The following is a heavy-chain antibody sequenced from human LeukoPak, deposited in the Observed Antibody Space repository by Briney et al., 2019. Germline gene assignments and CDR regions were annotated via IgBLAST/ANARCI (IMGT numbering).Heavy chain of an antibody. CDR2: INPNSGGT. CDR1: GYTFTGYY. D-gene: IGHD3-10*01. CDR3: ARGPERSRYGSGSSWFDP. Sequence: GASVKVSCKASGYTFTGYYMHWVRQAPGQGLEWMGRINPNSGGTNYAQKFQGRVTMTRNTSITTAYMELSSLRSEDTAVYYCARGPERSRYGSGSSWFDPWGQGTLVTVSS. V-gene: IGHV1-2*06. J-gene: IGHJ5*02.